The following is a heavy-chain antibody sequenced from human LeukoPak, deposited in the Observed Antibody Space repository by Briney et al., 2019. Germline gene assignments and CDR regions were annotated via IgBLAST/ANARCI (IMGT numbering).Heavy chain of an antibody. CDR3: ATLLPWSGSYYYFDY. Sequence: SETLSLTCTVSSGSISSYYWSWIRQPPGKGLEWIGYIYYSGNTNYNPSLKSRVTISVDTSKNQFSLNLSSVTAADTAVYYCATLLPWSGSYYYFDYWGQGTLVTVSS. D-gene: IGHD3-10*01. V-gene: IGHV4-59*12. J-gene: IGHJ4*02. CDR2: IYYSGNT. CDR1: SGSISSYY.